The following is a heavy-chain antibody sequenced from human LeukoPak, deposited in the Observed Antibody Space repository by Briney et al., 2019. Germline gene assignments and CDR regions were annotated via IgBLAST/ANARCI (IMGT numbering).Heavy chain of an antibody. V-gene: IGHV3-23*01. Sequence: PGGSLRLSCAASGFTFSSYAMSWVRQAPGKGLEWVSGISGTGGNTKHADSVKGRFTISRDNSKNTLYLQMNSLRAEDTAVYYCAKVLGYCSSTSCYTSYYYYGMDVWGQGTTVTVSS. J-gene: IGHJ6*02. CDR3: AKVLGYCSSTSCYTSYYYYGMDV. CDR2: ISGTGGNT. CDR1: GFTFSSYA. D-gene: IGHD2-2*02.